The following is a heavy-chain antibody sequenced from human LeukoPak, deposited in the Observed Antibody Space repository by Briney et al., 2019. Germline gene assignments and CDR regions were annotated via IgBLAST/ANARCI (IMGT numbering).Heavy chain of an antibody. CDR2: IIPIFGTA. Sequence: SVKVSCKASGGTFRSYAISWVRQAPGQGLEWMGGIIPIFGTANYAQKFQGRVTITADKSTSTAYMELSSLRSEDTAVYYCARGVVVVPAAMGWNYYYYGMDVWGKGTTVTVSS. CDR1: GGTFRSYA. D-gene: IGHD2-2*01. CDR3: ARGVVVVPAAMGWNYYYYGMDV. V-gene: IGHV1-69*06. J-gene: IGHJ6*04.